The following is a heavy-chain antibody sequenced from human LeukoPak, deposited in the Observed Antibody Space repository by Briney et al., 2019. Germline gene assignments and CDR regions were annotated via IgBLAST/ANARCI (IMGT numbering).Heavy chain of an antibody. D-gene: IGHD6-13*01. V-gene: IGHV3-23*01. CDR2: ISGSGGST. Sequence: GGSLRLSCAASGFTFSSYAMSWVRQAPGKGLEWVSAISGSGGSTYYADSVKGRFTISRDNSKNSLYLQMNSLRAEDTAVYYCARDSSSWYGEDYWGQGTLVTVSS. CDR1: GFTFSSYA. CDR3: ARDSSSWYGEDY. J-gene: IGHJ4*02.